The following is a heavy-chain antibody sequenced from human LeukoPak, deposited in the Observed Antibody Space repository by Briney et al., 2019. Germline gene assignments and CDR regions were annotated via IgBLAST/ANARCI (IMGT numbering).Heavy chain of an antibody. D-gene: IGHD2-2*01. Sequence: KPSETLSLTCTVSGGSISSGDYYWSWLRQPPGKGLEWIVYIYYSGSTYYHPSLKTRVTISVDTSKNQFSLKLSSVTAADTAVYYCTLTRRAFTFATDQYGMDVWGQGTTVTVSS. CDR3: TLTRRAFTFATDQYGMDV. CDR2: IYYSGST. CDR1: GGSISSGDYY. V-gene: IGHV4-30-4*01. J-gene: IGHJ6*02.